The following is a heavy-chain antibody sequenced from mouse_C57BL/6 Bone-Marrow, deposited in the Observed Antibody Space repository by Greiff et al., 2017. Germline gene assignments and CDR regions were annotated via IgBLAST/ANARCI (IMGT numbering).Heavy chain of an antibody. CDR2: IDPENGDT. CDR1: GFNIKDDY. Sequence: EVKLMESGAELVRPGASVKLSCTASGFNIKDDYMHWVKQRPEQGLEWIGWIDPENGDTEYASKFQGKATITADTSSNTAYLQLSSLTSEDTAVYYCTRLSSAMDYWGQGTSVTVSS. D-gene: IGHD6-1*01. J-gene: IGHJ4*01. CDR3: TRLSSAMDY. V-gene: IGHV14-4*01.